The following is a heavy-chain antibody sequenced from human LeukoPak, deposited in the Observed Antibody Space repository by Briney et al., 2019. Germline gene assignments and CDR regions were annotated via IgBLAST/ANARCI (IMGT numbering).Heavy chain of an antibody. CDR1: GGTIFSYY. J-gene: IGHJ4*02. Sequence: SETLSLTCTVSGGTIFSYYWSWIRQPPGKGLEWMGYIYYSGSTNYNPSLKSRVTISVDTSKNQFSLRVSSVTAADTAVYYCARHLNNCGDDCYIFDYWGQGTLVTVSS. CDR2: IYYSGST. D-gene: IGHD2-21*01. CDR3: ARHLNNCGDDCYIFDY. V-gene: IGHV4-59*08.